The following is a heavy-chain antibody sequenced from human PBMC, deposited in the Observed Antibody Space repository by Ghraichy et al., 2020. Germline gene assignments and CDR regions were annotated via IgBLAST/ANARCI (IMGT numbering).Heavy chain of an antibody. J-gene: IGHJ4*02. CDR3: AKHFWTADDWWLLEY. CDR2: IGASGGST. V-gene: IGHV3-23*01. CDR1: GFTFSNFA. D-gene: IGHD3-22*01. Sequence: GGSLRLSCAASGFTFSNFAMSWVRQAPGKGLEWVSAIGASGGSTYYADSVKGRFTISRDNSKNTLYLQMNSLRAEDTAVYYCAKHFWTADDWWLLEYWGQGTLVTVSS.